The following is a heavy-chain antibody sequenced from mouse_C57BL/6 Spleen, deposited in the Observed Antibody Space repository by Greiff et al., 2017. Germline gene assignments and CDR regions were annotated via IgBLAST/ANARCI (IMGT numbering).Heavy chain of an antibody. Sequence: QVQLLQSGAELVRPGTSVKLSCKASGYAFTNYLIEWVKQRPGQGLEWIGVINPGSGGTNYNEKFKGKATLTADKPSSTAYMQLSRLTCEESEVYVGARSGRGSYGTLDYWGQGTSVTVSS. V-gene: IGHV1-54*01. J-gene: IGHJ4*01. CDR3: ARSGRGSYGTLDY. CDR2: INPGSGGT. CDR1: GYAFTNYL. D-gene: IGHD1-1*02.